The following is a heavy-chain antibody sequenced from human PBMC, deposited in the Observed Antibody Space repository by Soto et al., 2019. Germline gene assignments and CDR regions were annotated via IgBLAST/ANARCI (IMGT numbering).Heavy chain of an antibody. CDR2: IYYSGST. D-gene: IGHD4-17*01. V-gene: IGHV4-30-4*01. J-gene: IGHJ4*02. CDR3: ARGNYGGNRLDY. CDR1: GGPISSGDYY. Sequence: NPSETLSLTCTVSGGPISSGDYYWSWIRQPPGKGLEWIGYIYYSGSTYYNPSLKSRVTISVDTSKNQFSLKLSSVTAADTAVYYCARGNYGGNRLDYWGQGTLVTVSS.